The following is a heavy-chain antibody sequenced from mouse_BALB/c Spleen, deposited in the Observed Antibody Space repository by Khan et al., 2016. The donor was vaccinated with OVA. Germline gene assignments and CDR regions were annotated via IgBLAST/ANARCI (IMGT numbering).Heavy chain of an antibody. V-gene: IGHV3-2*02. Sequence: EVELVESGPGLVKPSQSLSLTCTVTGYSITSGYAWNWIRQFPGNKLEWMGYISYSGGTSYNPSLKSRISITRDTSKNQFFLQLNSVTTEDTATYYCARVNYYGYYFDYWGQGTPLTVSS. CDR1: GYSITSGYA. CDR3: ARVNYYGYYFDY. CDR2: ISYSGGT. J-gene: IGHJ2*01. D-gene: IGHD1-1*01.